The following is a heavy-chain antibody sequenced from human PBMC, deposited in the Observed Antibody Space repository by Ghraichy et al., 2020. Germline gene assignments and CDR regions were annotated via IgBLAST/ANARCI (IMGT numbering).Heavy chain of an antibody. CDR3: AKDQYRLGSVTTVLDP. V-gene: IGHV3-23*01. J-gene: IGHJ5*02. CDR2: ITSGGGST. Sequence: GGSLRLSCAASGFTFSTYAMTWVRQAPGKGLEWVSTITSGGGSTYYADSVKGRFTISRDNSKNTLYLQMTSLRAEDTAVYYCAKDQYRLGSVTTVLDPWGQGTLVTVSS. D-gene: IGHD4-17*01. CDR1: GFTFSTYA.